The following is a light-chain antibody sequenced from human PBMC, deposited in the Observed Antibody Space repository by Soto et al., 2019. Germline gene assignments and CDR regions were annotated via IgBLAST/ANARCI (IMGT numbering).Light chain of an antibody. Sequence: DIQMTQSPSTLSASVGDRVTITCRASHSISSWLSWYQQKPGKAPKLLIYDASILESGVPSRFSGSGSGTEFTLTISGLQPDDFATYYCQQYNSYSWTFGKGIEVDI. V-gene: IGKV1-5*01. CDR2: DAS. J-gene: IGKJ1*01. CDR3: QQYNSYSWT. CDR1: HSISSW.